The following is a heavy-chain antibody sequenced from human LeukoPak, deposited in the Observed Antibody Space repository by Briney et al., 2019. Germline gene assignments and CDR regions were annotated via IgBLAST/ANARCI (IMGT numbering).Heavy chain of an antibody. Sequence: PGGSLRLSCAASGFTFISYAMNWVRQAPGKGLEWVSGISSSGGTTYYADSVKGRFTISRDNSRNTLYLQMNSLRGEDTAVYYCAKEDPGATFDYWGQGTLVTVSS. CDR3: AKEDPGATFDY. V-gene: IGHV3-23*01. CDR1: GFTFISYA. D-gene: IGHD1-26*01. CDR2: ISSSGGTT. J-gene: IGHJ4*02.